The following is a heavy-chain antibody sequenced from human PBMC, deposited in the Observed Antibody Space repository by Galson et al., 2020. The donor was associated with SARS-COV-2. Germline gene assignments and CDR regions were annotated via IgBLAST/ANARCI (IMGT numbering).Heavy chain of an antibody. Sequence: GGSLRLSCAASGFTFSGQAMHWVRQAPGKGLEWVGNISYDGTTRYNGDSVKGRFTISRDNPKNTLFLQMNNLRLEDTATYYCARETDDYSSSWYDYWGQGTRVTVSS. V-gene: IGHV3-30*01. D-gene: IGHD6-13*01. CDR3: ARETDDYSSSWYDY. CDR1: GFTFSGQA. J-gene: IGHJ4*02. CDR2: ISYDGTTR.